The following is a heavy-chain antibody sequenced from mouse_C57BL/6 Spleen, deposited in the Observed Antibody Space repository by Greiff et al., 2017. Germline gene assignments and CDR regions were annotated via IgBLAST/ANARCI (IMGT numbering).Heavy chain of an antibody. J-gene: IGHJ2*01. Sequence: QVQLQQPGAELVKPGASVKMSCKASGYTFTSYWITWVKQRPGQGLEWIGDIYPGSGSTNYNEKFKSKATLTVDTSSSTAYMQLSSLTSEDSAVYYCAREGRGSSYFDYWGQGTTLTVSS. V-gene: IGHV1-55*01. CDR2: IYPGSGST. D-gene: IGHD1-1*01. CDR3: AREGRGSSYFDY. CDR1: GYTFTSYW.